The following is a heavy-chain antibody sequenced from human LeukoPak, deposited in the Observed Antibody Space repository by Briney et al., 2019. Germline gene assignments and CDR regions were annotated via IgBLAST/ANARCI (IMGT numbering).Heavy chain of an antibody. CDR2: IYSSGST. CDR3: ANTGYSSGSHWFDP. Sequence: SETLSLTCIVSGGSISSYYWSWIRQPPGKGLEWIGYIYSSGSTNYNPSLKTRVTISVDTSKNQFSLKLTPVTAADTAVYYCANTGYSSGSHWFDPWGQGTLVTVSS. D-gene: IGHD6-19*01. V-gene: IGHV4-4*09. CDR1: GGSISSYY. J-gene: IGHJ5*02.